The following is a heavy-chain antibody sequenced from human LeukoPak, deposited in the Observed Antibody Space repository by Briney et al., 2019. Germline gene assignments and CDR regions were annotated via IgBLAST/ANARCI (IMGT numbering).Heavy chain of an antibody. D-gene: IGHD5-24*01. CDR3: AKDIQLST. J-gene: IGHJ3*01. CDR2: IGGSGGGT. V-gene: IGHV3-23*01. CDR1: AFTFTSFA. Sequence: GGSLRLSCAASAFTFTSFAMTWVRQAPGKGLEWVSTIGGSGGGTFYADSVKGRFTISRDNSKNTLSQQMSSLRVEDTAIYYCAKDIQLSTWGLGTMVTVSS.